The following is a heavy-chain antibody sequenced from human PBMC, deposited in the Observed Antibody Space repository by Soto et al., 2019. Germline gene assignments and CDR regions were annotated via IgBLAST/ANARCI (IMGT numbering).Heavy chain of an antibody. Sequence: QVQLHQRGAGLLKPSETLSLTCVVYGGSLSGFYWSWIRQLPGKGLEWMGEVTPGGSAAYHPSLKRRATISLDTSKNQISLELNSVTAADTGIYYCVRGGGWRWTPAWGQGTLVTVSS. CDR3: VRGGGWRWTPA. J-gene: IGHJ4*02. D-gene: IGHD3-3*01. CDR1: GGSLSGFY. CDR2: VTPGGSA. V-gene: IGHV4-34*01.